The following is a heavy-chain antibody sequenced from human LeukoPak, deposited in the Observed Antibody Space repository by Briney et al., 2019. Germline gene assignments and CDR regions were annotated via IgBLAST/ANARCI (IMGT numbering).Heavy chain of an antibody. CDR3: ARDWAQHCSSTSCYGPFDY. CDR1: GGSFSGYY. CDR2: INHSGST. J-gene: IGHJ4*02. V-gene: IGHV4-34*01. Sequence: SETLSLTCAVYGGSFSGYYWSWIRQPPGKGLEWIGEINHSGSTNYNPSLKSRVTISVDTSKNQFSLKVSSVTAADTAVYYCARDWAQHCSSTSCYGPFDYWGQGTLVTVSS. D-gene: IGHD2-2*01.